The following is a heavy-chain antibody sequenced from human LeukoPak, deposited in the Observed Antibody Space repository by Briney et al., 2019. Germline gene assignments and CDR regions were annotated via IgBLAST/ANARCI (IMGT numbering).Heavy chain of an antibody. Sequence: SETLSLTCAVYGGSFSGYYWSWIRQPPGKGLEWTGEINHSGSTNYNPSLKSRVTISVDTSKNQFSLKLSSVTAADTAVYYCARGLVTLQRFVVVPAAYGMDVWGQGTTVTVSS. CDR3: ARGLVTLQRFVVVPAAYGMDV. J-gene: IGHJ6*02. CDR1: GGSFSGYY. CDR2: INHSGST. D-gene: IGHD2-2*01. V-gene: IGHV4-34*01.